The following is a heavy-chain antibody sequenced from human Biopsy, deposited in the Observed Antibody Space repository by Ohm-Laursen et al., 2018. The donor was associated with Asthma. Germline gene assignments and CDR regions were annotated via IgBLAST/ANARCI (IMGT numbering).Heavy chain of an antibody. Sequence: TLSLTCTVSGGSISNSNYYWGWIRQHPVKGLEWIGHIYYSGSTYYNPSLKSRVSISLDTSKNQFSLSLTSVTAADTAVYYCARTTYGHDGFDPWGQGTTVTVSS. V-gene: IGHV4-31*03. CDR1: GGSISNSNYY. D-gene: IGHD4-17*01. CDR2: IYYSGST. CDR3: ARTTYGHDGFDP. J-gene: IGHJ5*02.